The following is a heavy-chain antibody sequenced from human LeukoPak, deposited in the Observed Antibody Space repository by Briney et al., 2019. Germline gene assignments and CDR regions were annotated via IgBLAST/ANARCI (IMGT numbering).Heavy chain of an antibody. Sequence: GGSLRLFCAASGFTFSNAWMSWVRQAPGKGLEWVGRIKSKTDGGTTDYAAPVKGRFTISRDDSKNTLYLQMNSLKTEDTAVYYCTTGRLWFGEFDYWGQGTLVTVSS. CDR2: IKSKTDGGTT. CDR1: GFTFSNAW. CDR3: TTGRLWFGEFDY. D-gene: IGHD3-10*01. J-gene: IGHJ4*02. V-gene: IGHV3-15*01.